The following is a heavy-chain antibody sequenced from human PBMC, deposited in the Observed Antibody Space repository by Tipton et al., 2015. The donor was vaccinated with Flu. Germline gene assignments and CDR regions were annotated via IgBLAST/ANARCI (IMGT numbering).Heavy chain of an antibody. CDR2: ISWNSGNI. CDR3: AKDRDSGSYYFYAMDV. V-gene: IGHV3-9*01. CDR1: GFTFDDYA. Sequence: SLRLSCEASGFTFDDYAMHCVRPAPGKGLEWVSGISWNSGNIGYADSVKGRFAISRDNASASLYLQMNSLSPEDTAVYYCAKDRDSGSYYFYAMDVGGQGTTVIVSS. J-gene: IGHJ6*02. D-gene: IGHD1-26*01.